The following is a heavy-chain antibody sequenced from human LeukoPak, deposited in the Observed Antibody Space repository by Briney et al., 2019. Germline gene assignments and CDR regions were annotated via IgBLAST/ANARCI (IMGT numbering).Heavy chain of an antibody. D-gene: IGHD5-24*01. J-gene: IGHJ4*02. CDR3: ARHPGGLQPHFDY. V-gene: IGHV4-59*08. CDR2: IYNSGST. Sequence: PSETLSLTCTVSGGSISTYYWSWIRQPPGKGLEWIGYIYNSGSTNYNPSLKSRVTISVDTSKNQFSLKLSSVTAADTAVYYCARHPGGLQPHFDYWGQGTLVTVSS. CDR1: GGSISTYY.